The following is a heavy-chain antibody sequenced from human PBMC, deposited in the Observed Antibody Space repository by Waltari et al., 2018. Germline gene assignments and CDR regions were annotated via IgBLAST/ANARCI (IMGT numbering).Heavy chain of an antibody. Sequence: QVQLVQSGAEVKKPGSSVKVSCKASGGTFSSYAISWVRQAPGQGLEWMGGIIPIFGTANYAQKFQGRVTITADESTSTAYMELSSLRSEDTAVYYCARDTHHCSGTSCYYRNNWFDPWGQGTLVTVSS. CDR2: IIPIFGTA. CDR1: GGTFSSYA. V-gene: IGHV1-69*12. CDR3: ARDTHHCSGTSCYYRNNWFDP. D-gene: IGHD2-2*01. J-gene: IGHJ5*02.